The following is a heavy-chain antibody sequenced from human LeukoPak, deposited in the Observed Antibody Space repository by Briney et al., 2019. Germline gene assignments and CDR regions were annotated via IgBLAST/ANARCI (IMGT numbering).Heavy chain of an antibody. D-gene: IGHD3-10*01. CDR3: ARGQYYYGSGSYYTRYYFDY. CDR2: ISYDGSNK. Sequence: GRSLRLSCAASGFTFSSYAMHWVRQAPGKGLEWVAVISYDGSNKYYADSVKGRFTISRDNSKNTLYLQMNSLRAEDTAVYYCARGQYYYGSGSYYTRYYFDYWGQGTLATVSS. CDR1: GFTFSSYA. V-gene: IGHV3-30-3*01. J-gene: IGHJ4*02.